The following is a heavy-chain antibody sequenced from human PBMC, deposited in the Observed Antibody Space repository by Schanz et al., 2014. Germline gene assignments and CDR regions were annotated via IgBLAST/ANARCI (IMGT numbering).Heavy chain of an antibody. J-gene: IGHJ4*02. V-gene: IGHV3-23*01. Sequence: EVQLLESGGGLVKPGGSLRLSCAASGFTFGDYAMTWVRQAPGKGLEWVSVIGVDGTTTYYADSVKGRFTISRDNSKNTLYLQMNSLRPEDTAVYYCAKYRGYYRVSGSYRELEYWGQGTLVTVSS. CDR1: GFTFGDYA. CDR3: AKYRGYYRVSGSYRELEY. D-gene: IGHD3-10*01. CDR2: IGVDGTTT.